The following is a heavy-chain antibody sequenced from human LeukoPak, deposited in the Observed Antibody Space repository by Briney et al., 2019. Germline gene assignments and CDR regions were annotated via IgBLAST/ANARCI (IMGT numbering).Heavy chain of an antibody. J-gene: IGHJ3*02. D-gene: IGHD5-24*01. V-gene: IGHV1-69*04. CDR3: ASHLPDGYNPQPREIWGYDAFDI. CDR1: GGTFSSYA. Sequence: GASVKVSCKASGGTFSSYAISWVRQAPGQGLEWMGRIIPILGIANYARKFQGRVTITADKSTSTAYMELSSLRSEDTAVYYCASHLPDGYNPQPREIWGYDAFDIWGQGTMVTVSS. CDR2: IIPILGIA.